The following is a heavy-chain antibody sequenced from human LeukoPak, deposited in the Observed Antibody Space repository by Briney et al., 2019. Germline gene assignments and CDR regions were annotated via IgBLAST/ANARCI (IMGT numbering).Heavy chain of an antibody. J-gene: IGHJ4*02. CDR1: GSTFSDLG. V-gene: IGHV3-33*01. CDR3: ARDWRDRSLDY. D-gene: IGHD3-3*01. Sequence: GRSLRLSCAASGSTFSDLGIHWVRQAPGKGLEWVAVLSPHGNYEYYADSVQGRLTISRDDSKNTVYVQMKSLRDDDTAVYYCARDWRDRSLDYWGQGTLVTVSS. CDR2: LSPHGNYE.